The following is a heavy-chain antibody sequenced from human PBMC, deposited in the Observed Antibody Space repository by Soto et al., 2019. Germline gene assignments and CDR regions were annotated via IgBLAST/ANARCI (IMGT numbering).Heavy chain of an antibody. J-gene: IGHJ3*02. CDR1: GGSFSGYS. D-gene: IGHD7-27*01. CDR2: SNHSGST. Sequence: QVQLQQWGAGLLKPSETLSLTCGVYGGSFSGYSWSWIRQPPGKGLEWIGESNHSGSTNYNPSLKSRVTISVDTYKNQFSLKLSSVTAADTAVYYCARVVPPPNRNWGMWSGAFDIWGQGTMVTVSS. V-gene: IGHV4-34*01. CDR3: ARVVPPPNRNWGMWSGAFDI.